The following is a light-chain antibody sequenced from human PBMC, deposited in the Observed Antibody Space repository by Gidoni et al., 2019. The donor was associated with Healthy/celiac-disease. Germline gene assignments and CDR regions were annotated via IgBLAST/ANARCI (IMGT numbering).Light chain of an antibody. CDR3: SSYTSSSTLNVV. J-gene: IGLJ2*01. CDR1: SSDVGGYNY. Sequence: QSALTQPASVSGSPGQSITLSCTGTSSDVGGYNYVSWYQQAPGKAPKLMIYEVSNRPSGVSNRFSGSKSGNTASLTISGLQAEDEADYYCSSYTSSSTLNVVFGGGTKLTVL. CDR2: EVS. V-gene: IGLV2-14*01.